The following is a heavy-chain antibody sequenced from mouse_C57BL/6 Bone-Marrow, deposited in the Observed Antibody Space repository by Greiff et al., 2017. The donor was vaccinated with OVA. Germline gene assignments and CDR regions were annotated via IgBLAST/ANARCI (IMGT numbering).Heavy chain of an antibody. CDR1: GYTFTSYT. CDR2: INPSSGYT. J-gene: IGHJ3*01. V-gene: IGHV1-4*01. CDR3: ARNYYGSRRAWFAY. Sequence: VKLMESGAELARPGASVKMSCKASGYTFTSYTMHWVKQRPGQGLEWIGYINPSSGYTKYNQKFKDKATLTADKSSSTAYMQLSSLTSEDSAVYYCARNYYGSRRAWFAYWGQGTLVTVSA. D-gene: IGHD1-1*01.